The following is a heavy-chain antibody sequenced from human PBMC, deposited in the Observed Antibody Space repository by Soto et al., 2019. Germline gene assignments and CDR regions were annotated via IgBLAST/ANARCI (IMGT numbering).Heavy chain of an antibody. Sequence: ASVKVSCKASGYTFTSYDIYWVRQATGQGLEWMGWMNPNTGNSAYAQKFQGRVTVTSDTSIDTVHMELSSLRSEDTAVYYCARRAETNGWNGFGADKYYFDFWGQGTLVTVSS. D-gene: IGHD1-1*01. CDR1: GYTFTSYD. J-gene: IGHJ4*02. CDR2: MNPNTGNS. CDR3: ARRAETNGWNGFGADKYYFDF. V-gene: IGHV1-8*01.